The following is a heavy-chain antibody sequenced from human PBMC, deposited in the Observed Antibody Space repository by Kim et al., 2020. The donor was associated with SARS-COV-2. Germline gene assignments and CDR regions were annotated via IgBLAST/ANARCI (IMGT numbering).Heavy chain of an antibody. D-gene: IGHD2-15*01. CDR3: ARIPADCSVGSCYAYFDA. V-gene: IGHV4-39*01. Sequence: SETLSLTCSVSGGSIATTTYSWGWIRQPPGKGLECVGTFYYDGSSFYSSTLKSRATLSVDASKNQLALTLTSVTAADSAVYFCARIPADCSVGSCYAYFDAWGQGTPVTVSS. CDR2: FYYDGSS. CDR1: GGSIATTTYS. J-gene: IGHJ4*01.